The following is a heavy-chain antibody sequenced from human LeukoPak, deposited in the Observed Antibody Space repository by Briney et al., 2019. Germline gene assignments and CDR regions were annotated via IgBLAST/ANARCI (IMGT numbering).Heavy chain of an antibody. CDR2: IYHSGST. V-gene: IGHV4-38-2*01. D-gene: IGHD6-6*01. CDR1: GYSISSGYY. Sequence: SETLSLTCAVSGYSISSGYYWGWIRQPPGKGLEWIGSIYHSGSTYYNPSLKSRVTISVDTSKNQFSLELSSVTAADTAVYYCATGYSSSNFDYWGQGTLVTVSS. CDR3: ATGYSSSNFDY. J-gene: IGHJ4*02.